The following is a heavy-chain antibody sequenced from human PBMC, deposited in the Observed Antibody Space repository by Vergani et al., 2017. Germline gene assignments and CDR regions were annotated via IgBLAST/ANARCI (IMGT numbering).Heavy chain of an antibody. V-gene: IGHV3-30*02. CDR1: GFTLSNYD. J-gene: IGHJ4*02. CDR2: IQFDGSTQ. CDR3: AKHFRGEGIDY. D-gene: IGHD2-21*01. Sequence: QVQLVESGGGVVQRGGSLRLSCATSGFTLSNYDMQWIRQGPGKGLEFVAFIQFDGSTQYYADSVKGRFTLSRDFSKNTLYLQMNSLRTDDTATYYCAKHFRGEGIDYWGQGTQVIVSS.